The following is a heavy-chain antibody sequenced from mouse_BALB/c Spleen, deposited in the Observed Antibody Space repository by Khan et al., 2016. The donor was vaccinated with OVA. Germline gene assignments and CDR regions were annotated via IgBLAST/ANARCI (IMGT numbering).Heavy chain of an antibody. J-gene: IGHJ3*01. CDR1: GFTFSSYS. Sequence: EVQLQESGGDLVKPGGSLKLSCAASGFTFSSYSMSWVRQTPDKRLEWVATISSGGDYTYYPDSVKGRFTISRDNAKNTLYLQMSSLKSEDTAMYYCASHLTGSFAYWGKGTLVTVSA. D-gene: IGHD4-1*01. CDR2: ISSGGDYT. V-gene: IGHV5-6*01. CDR3: ASHLTGSFAY.